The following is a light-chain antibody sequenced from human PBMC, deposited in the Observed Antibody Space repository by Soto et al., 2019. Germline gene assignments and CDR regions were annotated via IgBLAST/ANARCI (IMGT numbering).Light chain of an antibody. V-gene: IGKV3-11*01. CDR1: QSVSSY. CDR2: DAS. J-gene: IGKJ1*01. CDR3: QQRDNWPRT. Sequence: EIVLTQSPATLSLSPGDRATLSCRASQSVSSYLAWFQQKPGQAPRLLIYDASNRATGIPARFSGSGSGTDFTLTISNLEPEDFAVYHCQQRDNWPRTLGQGTKVDIK.